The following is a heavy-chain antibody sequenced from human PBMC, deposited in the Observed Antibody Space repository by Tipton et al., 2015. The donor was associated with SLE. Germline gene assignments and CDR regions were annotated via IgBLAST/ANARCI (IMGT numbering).Heavy chain of an antibody. V-gene: IGHV4-59*11. CDR1: GGSISSHY. D-gene: IGHD6-6*01. J-gene: IGHJ3*02. Sequence: TLSFTCTVSGGSISSHYWSWIRQPPGKGLEWIGYIYYSGSTNYNPSLKSRVTISVDTSKNQFSLKLSSVTAADTAVYYCARDHESSSPYDAFDIWGQGTMVTVSS. CDR3: ARDHESSSPYDAFDI. CDR2: IYYSGST.